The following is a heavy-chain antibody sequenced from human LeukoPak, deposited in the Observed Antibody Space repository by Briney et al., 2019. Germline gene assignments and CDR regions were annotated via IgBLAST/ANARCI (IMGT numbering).Heavy chain of an antibody. J-gene: IGHJ3*02. D-gene: IGHD5-12*01. V-gene: IGHV1-69*01. Sequence: SVKVSCKASGGTFSSYAISWVRQAPGQGLEWMGGIIPIFGTANYAQKFQGRVTITADESTSTAYMELSSLRSEDTAVYYCARDIDSGYSNDAFDIWGQGTIVTVSS. CDR2: IIPIFGTA. CDR3: ARDIDSGYSNDAFDI. CDR1: GGTFSSYA.